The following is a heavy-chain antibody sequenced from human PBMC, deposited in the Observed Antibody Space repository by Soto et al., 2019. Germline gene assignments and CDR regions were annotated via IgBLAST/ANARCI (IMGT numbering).Heavy chain of an antibody. V-gene: IGHV4-31*03. CDR2: IYYSGST. D-gene: IGHD3-3*01. CDR3: ARMAERGVQLGGDFDY. J-gene: IGHJ4*02. Sequence: QVQLQESGPGLVKPSQTLSLTCTVAGASISSGGYYWSWIRQLTGKGLEWIGYIYYSGSTYYKPYLKSRVTMSVDTSTDQFSLKLSSVTAADTAVYYCARMAERGVQLGGDFDYWGQGTLVTVSS. CDR1: GASISSGGYY.